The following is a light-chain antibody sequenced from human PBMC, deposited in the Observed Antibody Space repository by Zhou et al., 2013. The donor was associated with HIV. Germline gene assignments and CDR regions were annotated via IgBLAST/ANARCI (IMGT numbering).Light chain of an antibody. CDR2: AAT. V-gene: IGKV3-20*01. J-gene: IGKJ1*01. CDR1: QSVTSGY. CDR3: LQCGGSSSWT. Sequence: VLTQSPGTLSLSPGERATLSCRASQSVTSGYLAWYQQKPGQPPRLLIYAATTRATGIPDRFSGRGSGTDFTLTISRLEPEDFAVYYCLQCGGSSSWTFGQGTRVEIK.